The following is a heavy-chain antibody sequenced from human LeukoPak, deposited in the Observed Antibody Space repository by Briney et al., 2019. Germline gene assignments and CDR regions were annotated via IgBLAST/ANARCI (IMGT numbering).Heavy chain of an antibody. CDR2: IYQSETA. CDR1: SYSISSGYF. V-gene: IGHV4-38-2*02. J-gene: IGHJ2*01. CDR3: ARDKFLPISARPPFDL. D-gene: IGHD6-6*01. Sequence: PSETLSLTCTVSSYSISSGYFWGWMRQPPGKGLEWIGSIYQSETAHYNPSLKSRVTISVDTSKNQFSLKLRSVMAADTAVYYCARDKFLPISARPPFDLWGRGTLVTVSS.